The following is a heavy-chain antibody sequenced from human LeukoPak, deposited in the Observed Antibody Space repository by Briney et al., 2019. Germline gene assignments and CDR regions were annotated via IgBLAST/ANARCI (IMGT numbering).Heavy chain of an antibody. D-gene: IGHD3-10*01. CDR2: INHSGST. Sequence: PSETLSLTCTVSGGSISSYYWSWIRQPPGKGLEWIWEINHSGSTNYNPSLKSRVTISEDTSKNQFSLKLSSVTAADTAVYYCAREVSYGSGSYTLYYFDYWGQGTLVTVSS. J-gene: IGHJ4*02. V-gene: IGHV4-34*01. CDR3: AREVSYGSGSYTLYYFDY. CDR1: GGSISSYY.